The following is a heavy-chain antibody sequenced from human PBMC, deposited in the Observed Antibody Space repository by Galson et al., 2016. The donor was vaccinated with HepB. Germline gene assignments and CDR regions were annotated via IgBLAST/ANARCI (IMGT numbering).Heavy chain of an antibody. CDR1: GFTFRNYG. CDR2: ISRSGDST. V-gene: IGHV3-23*01. Sequence: SLRLSCAASGFTFRNYGMTWVRQAPGKGLEVVSSISRSGDSTDYADSVKGRFTISRDNSKKPLSLQMNSLTADDTAIYYCVQGRTAPAVWGKGTTVTVSS. CDR3: VQGRTAPAV. D-gene: IGHD1-1*01. J-gene: IGHJ6*04.